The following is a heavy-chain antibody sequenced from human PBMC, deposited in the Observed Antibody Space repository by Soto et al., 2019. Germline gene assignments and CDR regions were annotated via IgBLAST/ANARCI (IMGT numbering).Heavy chain of an antibody. D-gene: IGHD2-2*01. Sequence: SVKVSCKASGGTFSSYTISWVRQAPGQGLGWMGRIIPILGIANYAQKFQGRVTITADKSTSTAYMELSSLRSEDTAVYYCARARAYRSSTSSYGKGGKGAYNWFDPWGQGLLVTVS. J-gene: IGHJ5*02. CDR1: GGTFSSYT. V-gene: IGHV1-69*02. CDR2: IIPILGIA. CDR3: ARARAYRSSTSSYGKGGKGAYNWFDP.